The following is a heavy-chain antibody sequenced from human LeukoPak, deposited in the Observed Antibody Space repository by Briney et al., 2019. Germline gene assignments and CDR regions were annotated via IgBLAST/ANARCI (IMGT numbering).Heavy chain of an antibody. Sequence: GGSLRLSCAASGFTFTNAWMSWVRQAPGKGLEWVGRIKTKTEGGTADYAAPVKGRFNISRDDSENTLYLLMNSLKTEDTALYYCLTHSTSSAPNYWGQGTLVTV. CDR3: LTHSTSSAPNY. V-gene: IGHV3-15*01. CDR2: IKTKTEGGTA. CDR1: GFTFTNAW. J-gene: IGHJ4*02. D-gene: IGHD6-6*01.